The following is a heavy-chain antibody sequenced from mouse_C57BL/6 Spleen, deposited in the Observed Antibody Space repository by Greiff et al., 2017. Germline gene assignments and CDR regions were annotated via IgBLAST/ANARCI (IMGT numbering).Heavy chain of an antibody. CDR2: INPNNGGT. CDR3: ARGYYGSSRYFDY. Sequence: VQLKESGPELVKPGASVKIPCKASGYTFTDYNMDWVKQSHGKSLEWIGDINPNNGGTIYNQKFKGKATLTVDKSSSTAYMELRSLTSEDTAVYYCARGYYGSSRYFDYWGQGTTLTVSS. J-gene: IGHJ2*01. V-gene: IGHV1-18*01. CDR1: GYTFTDYN. D-gene: IGHD1-1*01.